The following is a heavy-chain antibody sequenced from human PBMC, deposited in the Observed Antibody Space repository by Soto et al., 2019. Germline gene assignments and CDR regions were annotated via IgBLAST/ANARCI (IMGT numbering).Heavy chain of an antibody. CDR3: ARENYFDY. J-gene: IGHJ4*02. Sequence: GGSLRLSCAASGGHFDDYGMRWVRKAPGKGLEWVSGINRDGGSTGYADSVKGRFTISRDNAKNSLSLQMNSLRAEDTALYYCARENYFDYWGQGTLVTVSS. CDR1: GGHFDDYG. V-gene: IGHV3-20*04. CDR2: INRDGGST.